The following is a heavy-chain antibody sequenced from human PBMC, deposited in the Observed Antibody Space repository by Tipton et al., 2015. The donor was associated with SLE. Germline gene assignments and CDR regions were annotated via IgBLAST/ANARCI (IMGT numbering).Heavy chain of an antibody. Sequence: QSGAEVKRTGSSVKVSCRASGGTFNTFAVSWVRQAPGQGLEWMGIINPSGGSTSYAQKFQGRVTMTRDTSTSTVYMELSSLRSEDTAVYYCAREIGSGWNDVGGWGQGTLVTVSS. J-gene: IGHJ4*02. CDR3: AREIGSGWNDVGG. D-gene: IGHD1-1*01. CDR1: GGTFNTFA. CDR2: INPSGGST. V-gene: IGHV1-46*02.